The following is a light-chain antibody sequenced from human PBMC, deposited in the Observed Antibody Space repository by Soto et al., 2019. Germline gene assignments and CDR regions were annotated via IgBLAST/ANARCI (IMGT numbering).Light chain of an antibody. CDR2: DVT. V-gene: IGLV2-14*03. CDR1: SRDVGTFNF. J-gene: IGLJ1*01. Sequence: QSALTQPASVSGSPGQSITISCTGTSRDVGTFNFVSWYQRHPGKAPKLIIYDVTDRPSGVSNRFSGSKSANTASLTISGLQAEDEADYYRSSYSSSSTLEVFGSGTKLTVL. CDR3: SSYSSSSTLEV.